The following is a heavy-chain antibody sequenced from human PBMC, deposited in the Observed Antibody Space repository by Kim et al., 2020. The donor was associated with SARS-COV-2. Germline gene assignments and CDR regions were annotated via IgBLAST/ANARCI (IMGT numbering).Heavy chain of an antibody. Sequence: GGSLRLSCAASGFTFSSYGMHWVRQAPGKGLEWVAVISYDGSNKYYADSVKGRFTISRDNSKNTLYLQMNSLRAEDTAVYYCAKDVLDVVVTAKGLDYWGQGTLVTVSS. CDR1: GFTFSSYG. CDR3: AKDVLDVVVTAKGLDY. J-gene: IGHJ4*02. V-gene: IGHV3-30*18. D-gene: IGHD2-21*02. CDR2: ISYDGSNK.